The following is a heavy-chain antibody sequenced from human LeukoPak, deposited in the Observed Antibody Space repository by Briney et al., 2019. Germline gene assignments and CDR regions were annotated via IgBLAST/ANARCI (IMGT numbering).Heavy chain of an antibody. CDR2: INHSGST. V-gene: IGHV4-34*01. Sequence: PSETLSLTCAVYGGSFSGYYWRWIRQPPGKGLEWLGGINHSGSTNYNPSLKSRVTISVDTSKNQFSLKLSSVTAADTAVYYCARPHYYDSSGYYLGRRYYFDYWGQGTLVTVSS. CDR1: GGSFSGYY. CDR3: ARPHYYDSSGYYLGRRYYFDY. D-gene: IGHD3-22*01. J-gene: IGHJ4*02.